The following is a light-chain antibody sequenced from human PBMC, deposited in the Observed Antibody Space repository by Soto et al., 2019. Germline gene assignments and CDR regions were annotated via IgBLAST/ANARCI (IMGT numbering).Light chain of an antibody. CDR2: KAS. Sequence: DIQMTQSPSTLSASVGDRVTITCRASQSISSWVAWYQQKPGKAPKLLVYKASSLESGVSSRFSGSGSGTEFPLTISSLQPDEFATYYCQQYNSYSTFGQGTKVAIK. CDR3: QQYNSYST. J-gene: IGKJ1*01. V-gene: IGKV1-5*03. CDR1: QSISSW.